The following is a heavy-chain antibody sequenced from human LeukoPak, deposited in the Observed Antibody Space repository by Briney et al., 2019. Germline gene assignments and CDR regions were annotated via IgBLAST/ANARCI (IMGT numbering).Heavy chain of an antibody. CDR1: GYTFTGYY. J-gene: IGHJ4*02. D-gene: IGHD3-10*01. Sequence: ASVKVSCKASGYTFTGYYMHWVRQAPGQALEWMGWINPNSGGTNYAQKFQGRVTMTRDTSISTAYMELSRLRSDDTAVYYCARVLYYGSDLYYFDYWGQGTLVTVSS. CDR2: INPNSGGT. CDR3: ARVLYYGSDLYYFDY. V-gene: IGHV1-2*02.